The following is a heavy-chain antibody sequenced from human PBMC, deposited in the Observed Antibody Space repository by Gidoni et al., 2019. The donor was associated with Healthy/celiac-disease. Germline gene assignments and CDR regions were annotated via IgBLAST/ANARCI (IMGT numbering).Heavy chain of an antibody. CDR3: ARPSYDSSGYSDY. Sequence: QVQLVQSGAEVKKPGSSVQVSCKASGGTFSSYTISWVRQAPGQGLEWMGRIIPILGIANYAQKFQGRVTITADKSTSTAYMELSSLRSEDTAVYYCARPSYDSSGYSDYWGQGTLVTVSS. J-gene: IGHJ4*02. CDR2: IIPILGIA. CDR1: GGTFSSYT. V-gene: IGHV1-69*02. D-gene: IGHD3-22*01.